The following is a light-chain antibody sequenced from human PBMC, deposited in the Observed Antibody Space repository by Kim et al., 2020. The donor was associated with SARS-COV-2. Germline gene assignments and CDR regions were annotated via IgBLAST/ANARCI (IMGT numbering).Light chain of an antibody. CDR2: AAS. CDR1: QSISSH. V-gene: IGKV1-39*01. Sequence: DIQMTQSPSSLSASVGDRVTITCRTTQSISSHLNWYQQKPGRAPKLLISAASTLQGGVPSRFSGSGSETDFTLTISSLQPGDFATYLCQQSYITPFTFGPGTKVDIK. J-gene: IGKJ3*01. CDR3: QQSYITPFT.